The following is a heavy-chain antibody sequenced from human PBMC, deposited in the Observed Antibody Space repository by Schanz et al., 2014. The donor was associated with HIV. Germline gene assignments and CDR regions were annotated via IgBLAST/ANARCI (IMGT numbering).Heavy chain of an antibody. Sequence: VQLVETGGGLIQPGGSLRLSCAASGFSFSSYGIHWVRQAPGKGLEWVAVISNDGSNEYYADSVKGRFTLSRDNSENTVYLQMNSLRAEDTAVYYCAKEWYYGSGSMDYGLDVWGQGTTVTVSS. J-gene: IGHJ6*02. CDR3: AKEWYYGSGSMDYGLDV. V-gene: IGHV3-30*18. D-gene: IGHD3-10*01. CDR1: GFSFSSYG. CDR2: ISNDGSNE.